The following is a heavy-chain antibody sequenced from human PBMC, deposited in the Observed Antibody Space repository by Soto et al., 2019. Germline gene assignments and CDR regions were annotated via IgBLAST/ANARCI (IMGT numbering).Heavy chain of an antibody. V-gene: IGHV1-69*01. CDR2: IIPISETT. CDR1: GGTFSSYA. J-gene: IGHJ6*02. CDR3: ARSHGSSTSLEIYYYYYYGMDV. D-gene: IGHD2-2*01. Sequence: QVQLVQSGAEVKKPGSSVKVSCKASGGTFSSYAISWVRQAPGQGLEWMGGIIPISETTNYAQKFQGRVTITEDESKSTGYMELSSLRSEDTAVYYRARSHGSSTSLEIYYYYYYGMDVWGQGTTVTVSS.